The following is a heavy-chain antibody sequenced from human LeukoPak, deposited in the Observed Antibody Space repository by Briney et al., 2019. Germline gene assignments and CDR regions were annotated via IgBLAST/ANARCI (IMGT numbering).Heavy chain of an antibody. Sequence: GASVKVSCKASGYTFTGYYMHWVRQAPGQGLEWMGWINPNSGGTNYAQKFQGRVTMTRDTSISTAYMELSRLRSDDTAVYYCARLMAAAGLHYYYYMGVWGKGTTVTVSS. D-gene: IGHD6-13*01. J-gene: IGHJ6*03. CDR1: GYTFTGYY. V-gene: IGHV1-2*02. CDR2: INPNSGGT. CDR3: ARLMAAAGLHYYYYMGV.